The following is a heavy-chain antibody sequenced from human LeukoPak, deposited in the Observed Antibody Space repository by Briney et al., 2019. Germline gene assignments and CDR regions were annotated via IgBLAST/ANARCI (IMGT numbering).Heavy chain of an antibody. J-gene: IGHJ4*02. CDR2: IWYDGSNK. D-gene: IGHD3-10*01. Sequence: PGRSLRLSCAASGFTFSRYGMHWVRQAPGKGLEWVAVIWYDGSNKYYADSVKGRFTISRDNSKNTLYLQMNSLRAEDTAVYYCARDRLLWFGESGFDYWGQGTLVTVSS. CDR3: ARDRLLWFGESGFDY. CDR1: GFTFSRYG. V-gene: IGHV3-33*01.